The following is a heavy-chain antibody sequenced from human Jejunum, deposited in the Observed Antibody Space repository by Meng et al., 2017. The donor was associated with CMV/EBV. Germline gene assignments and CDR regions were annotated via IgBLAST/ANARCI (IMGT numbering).Heavy chain of an antibody. D-gene: IGHD3-10*01. V-gene: IGHV1-18*01. Sequence: QVQLVQSGPGVKKPGASVTVSCKASGYIFMSYGISWVRQAPGQGLEWVGWISAYNGNTNYVEKLQGRVTMTTDTSTSTAYMELTSLKSDDTAVYYCARVTHSGSPSQSSYWGQGTLVTVSS. J-gene: IGHJ4*02. CDR2: ISAYNGNT. CDR3: ARVTHSGSPSQSSY. CDR1: GYIFMSYG.